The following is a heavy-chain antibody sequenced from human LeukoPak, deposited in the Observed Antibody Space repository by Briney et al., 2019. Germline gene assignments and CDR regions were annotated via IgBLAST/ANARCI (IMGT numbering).Heavy chain of an antibody. V-gene: IGHV3-33*06. Sequence: GGSLRLSCAASGFTFSSYGMHWVRQAPGKGLEWVAVIWYDGSNKYYADSVKGRFTISRDNSKNTLYLQMSSLRAEDTAVYYCAKDEMGIAVAVTGYWGQGTLVTVSS. CDR2: IWYDGSNK. CDR1: GFTFSSYG. D-gene: IGHD6-19*01. J-gene: IGHJ4*02. CDR3: AKDEMGIAVAVTGY.